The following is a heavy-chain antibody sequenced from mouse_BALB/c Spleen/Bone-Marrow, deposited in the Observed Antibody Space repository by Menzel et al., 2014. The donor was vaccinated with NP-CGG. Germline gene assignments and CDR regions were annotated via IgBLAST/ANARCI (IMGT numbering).Heavy chain of an antibody. Sequence: VQLQQSGAELVKPGASVKLSCTPSGFNIKDTHMHWVKQRPEQGLEWIGRIDPANGNTKYDPNFQGKATITADTSSNTAYLQLSXLXSEDTAVYXWXXDXANTAWFASWGXGTLVTVS. CDR1: GFNIKDTH. CDR2: IDPANGNT. J-gene: IGHJ3*01. D-gene: IGHD5-1-1*01. V-gene: IGHV14-3*02. CDR3: XXDXANTAWFAS.